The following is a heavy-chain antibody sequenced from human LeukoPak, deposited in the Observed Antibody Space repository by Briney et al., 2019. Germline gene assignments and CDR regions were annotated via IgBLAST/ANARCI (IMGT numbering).Heavy chain of an antibody. CDR1: GHILSELS. CDR2: FDPEDGET. D-gene: IGHD6-13*01. CDR3: AKDTARYSSSWYIDY. J-gene: IGHJ4*02. Sequence: ASVKVSCKVSGHILSELSIHWVRKAPGKGLEWMGGFDPEDGETIYAQKFQGRVTMTEDTSTDTAYMELNSLRAEDTALYYCAKDTARYSSSWYIDYWGQETLVTVSS. V-gene: IGHV1-24*01.